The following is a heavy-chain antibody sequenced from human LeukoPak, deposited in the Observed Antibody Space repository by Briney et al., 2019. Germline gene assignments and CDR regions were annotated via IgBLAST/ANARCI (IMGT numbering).Heavy chain of an antibody. J-gene: IGHJ2*01. V-gene: IGHV1-2*02. D-gene: IGHD6-6*01. Sequence: ASVKVSCKASGYTFTGYYMHWVRQAPGQGLEWMGWINPNSGGTIYAQKFQGRVTMTRDTSISTVYMELSRLRSDDTAVYYCARGPYDSSSSDWYFDLWGRGTLVTVSS. CDR3: ARGPYDSSSSDWYFDL. CDR2: INPNSGGT. CDR1: GYTFTGYY.